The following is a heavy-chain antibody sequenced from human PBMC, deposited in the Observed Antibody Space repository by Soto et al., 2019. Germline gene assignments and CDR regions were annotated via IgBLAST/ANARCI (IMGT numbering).Heavy chain of an antibody. J-gene: IGHJ6*02. V-gene: IGHV2-5*01. D-gene: IGHD3-16*01. CDR1: GFSLDTRGVG. CDR2: IYWNDDK. Sequence: QITLKESGPTLVKPTHTLTLTCNFSGFSLDTRGVGVIWSRQPPGKALEWLALIYWNDDKGYNPSLKNRLTVTKDTSKNQVVPTMTSMDPVDTGTYYCAQGGCGMDVWGPGTTVTVSS. CDR3: AQGGCGMDV.